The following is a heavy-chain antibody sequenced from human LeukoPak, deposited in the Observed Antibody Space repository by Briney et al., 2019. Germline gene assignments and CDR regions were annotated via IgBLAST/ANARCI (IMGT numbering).Heavy chain of an antibody. CDR2: INTDGSGT. J-gene: IGHJ4*02. CDR3: ARGRFCPNGLCVFDY. D-gene: IGHD2-8*01. V-gene: IGHV3-74*01. Sequence: GGSLRLSCAASGFTFSSYWMHWVRQAPGKGLVWVSRINTDGSGTSYVDSVKGRFTISRDNAKNTLYLQMNSLRAEDTAVYYCARGRFCPNGLCVFDYWGQGTLVTVSS. CDR1: GFTFSSYW.